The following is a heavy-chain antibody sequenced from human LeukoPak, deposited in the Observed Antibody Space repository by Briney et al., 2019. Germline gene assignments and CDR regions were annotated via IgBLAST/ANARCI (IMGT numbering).Heavy chain of an antibody. CDR2: INAGNGDT. CDR3: ARDRVPKTVTSGVDAFDI. J-gene: IGHJ3*02. D-gene: IGHD4-17*01. V-gene: IGHV1-3*03. CDR1: EYTFTSYA. Sequence: ASVKVSCKASEYTFTSYAIHWVRQAPGQRLEWMGWINAGNGDTKYSQEFQGRLTITRDTSATTAYMELSSLTSEDMAVYCCARDRVPKTVTSGVDAFDIWGQGTMVTVSS.